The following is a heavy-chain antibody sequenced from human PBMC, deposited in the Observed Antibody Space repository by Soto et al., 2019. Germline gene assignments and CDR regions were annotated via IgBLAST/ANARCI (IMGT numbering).Heavy chain of an antibody. Sequence: GASVKVSCKASGFTFTSSAVQWVRQARGQRLEWIGWIVVGRGNTNYAQKFQERVTITRDMSTSTAYMELSSLRSEDTAVYYCAATSSSWSLTRYYSYCMHVSGPAPTVTVSS. J-gene: IGHJ6*02. CDR3: AATSSSWSLTRYYSYCMHV. D-gene: IGHD6-13*01. CDR1: GFTFTSSA. CDR2: IVVGRGNT. V-gene: IGHV1-58*01.